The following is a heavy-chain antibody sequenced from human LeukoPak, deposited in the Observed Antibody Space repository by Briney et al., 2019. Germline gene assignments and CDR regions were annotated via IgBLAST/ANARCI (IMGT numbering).Heavy chain of an antibody. J-gene: IGHJ5*02. D-gene: IGHD2-15*01. CDR2: IYYSGST. CDR1: GGSISGYY. Sequence: SETLSLTCSVSGGSISGYYWSWIRQPPGKGLEWIGYIYYSGSTSYNPSLKSRVTISVDTSKNQFSLKLSSVTAADTAVYYCARRYCSGGSCYSGGNWFDPWGQGTLVTVSS. V-gene: IGHV4-59*08. CDR3: ARRYCSGGSCYSGGNWFDP.